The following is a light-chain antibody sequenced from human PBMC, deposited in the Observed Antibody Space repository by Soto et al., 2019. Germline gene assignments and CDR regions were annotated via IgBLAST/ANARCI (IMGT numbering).Light chain of an antibody. CDR2: WAS. CDR1: QSVLYSSNNKNY. J-gene: IGKJ4*01. CDR3: TQYSSPPLT. V-gene: IGKV4-1*01. Sequence: IVRPQFQDSLAVSLGERATINCKSSQSVLYSSNNKNYLAWYQQKPGQPPKLLIYWASTRESGVPDRFSGSGSGTDFTLTICSLQAEDVALYYCTQYSSPPLTFGGRGKA.